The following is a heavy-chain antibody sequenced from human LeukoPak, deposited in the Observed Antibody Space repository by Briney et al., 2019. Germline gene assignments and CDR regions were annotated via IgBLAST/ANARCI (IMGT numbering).Heavy chain of an antibody. J-gene: IGHJ3*02. CDR1: GFTFSDYA. D-gene: IGHD3-22*01. Sequence: PGGSLRLSCAASGFTFSDYAMSWVRQAPGKGLEWVSAISGSGINTYYADSVKGRFTISRDSSKNTLYLQMNSLRAEDTAVYYCAKDNYDNSGYYADDAFDIWGQGTMVTVSS. V-gene: IGHV3-23*01. CDR2: ISGSGINT. CDR3: AKDNYDNSGYYADDAFDI.